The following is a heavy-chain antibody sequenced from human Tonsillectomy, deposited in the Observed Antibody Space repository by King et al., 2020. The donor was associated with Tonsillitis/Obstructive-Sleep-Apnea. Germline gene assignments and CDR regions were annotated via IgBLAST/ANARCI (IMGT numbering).Heavy chain of an antibody. CDR3: ARDQEGELGYCSGGSCYDAFDI. CDR2: IIPIFGTA. J-gene: IGHJ3*02. D-gene: IGHD2-15*01. V-gene: IGHV1-69*01. Sequence: VQLVQSGAEVKKPGSSVKVSCKASGGTFSSYAISWVRQAPGQGLELMGGIIPIFGTANYAQKFQGRVTITADESSSTAYMELSSLRSEDTAVYYCARDQEGELGYCSGGSCYDAFDIWGQGPMVTVSS. CDR1: GGTFSSYA.